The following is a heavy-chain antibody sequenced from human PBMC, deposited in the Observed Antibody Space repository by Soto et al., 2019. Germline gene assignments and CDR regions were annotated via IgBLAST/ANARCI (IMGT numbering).Heavy chain of an antibody. J-gene: IGHJ5*02. CDR1: GFTFSSYA. Sequence: EVQLLESGGGLVQPGGSLRLSCTASGFTFSSYAMSWVRQAPGKGLEWVSAISGSGGSTYYADSVKGRFTISRDNSKNTLYLQMNSLRAEDTAVYYCAKDLFIVVSPNWFDPWGQGTLVNVSS. CDR3: AKDLFIVVSPNWFDP. CDR2: ISGSGGST. D-gene: IGHD2-2*01. V-gene: IGHV3-23*01.